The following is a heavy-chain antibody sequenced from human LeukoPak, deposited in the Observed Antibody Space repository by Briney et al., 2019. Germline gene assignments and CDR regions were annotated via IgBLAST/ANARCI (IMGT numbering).Heavy chain of an antibody. J-gene: IGHJ4*02. V-gene: IGHV4-39*07. D-gene: IGHD3-10*01. CDR3: ARITSAFCDQ. Sequence: SETLSLTCTVSGGSISSGSYYCGWIRQPPGKGLEWIGSIYYSGTTYYNPSLKSRVTISLDTSKNQFSLKLSSVTAADTAVYYCARITSAFCDQWGQGILVTVSS. CDR1: GGSISSGSYY. CDR2: IYYSGTT.